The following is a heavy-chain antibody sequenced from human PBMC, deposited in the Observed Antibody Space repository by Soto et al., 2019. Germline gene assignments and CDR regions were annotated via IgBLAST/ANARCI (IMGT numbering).Heavy chain of an antibody. CDR3: ARATKRYGSSSIDY. J-gene: IGHJ4*02. Sequence: ASVKVSCKASGYTFTEYYIHWVRQAPGQGLEWMGMINPSGGSTSYAQKFQGRVTMTRDTSTRTVYMELSSLTSEDTAVYYCARATKRYGSSSIDYWGQGAQVTVSS. V-gene: IGHV1-46*01. CDR1: GYTFTEYY. CDR2: INPSGGST. D-gene: IGHD6-6*01.